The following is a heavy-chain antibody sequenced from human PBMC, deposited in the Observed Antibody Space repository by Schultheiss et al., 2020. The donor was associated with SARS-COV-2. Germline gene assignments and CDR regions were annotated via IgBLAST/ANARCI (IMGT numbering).Heavy chain of an antibody. D-gene: IGHD5-18*01. CDR3: ARDRYSYGLNAFDI. CDR2: ISGSGGST. V-gene: IGHV3-23*01. CDR1: GFTFSSYA. J-gene: IGHJ3*02. Sequence: GESLKISCAASGFTFSSYAMSWVRQAPGKGLEWVSAISGSGGSTYYADSVKGRFTISRDNSKNTLYLQMNSLRAEDTAVYYCARDRYSYGLNAFDIWGQGTMVTVSS.